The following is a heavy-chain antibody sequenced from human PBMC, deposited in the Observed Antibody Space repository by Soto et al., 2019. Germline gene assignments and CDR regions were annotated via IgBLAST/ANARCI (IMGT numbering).Heavy chain of an antibody. D-gene: IGHD4-17*01. Sequence: LQLQESGSGLVKPSQTLSLTCAVSGGSISSGGYSWSWIRQPPGKGLEWIGYIYYSGNTYYNPSLKSRVTISVDRSKNHFSPKLSSVTAADTAVYYCARYTQTTPDDCFDYWGQGTLVTVSS. V-gene: IGHV4-30-2*01. J-gene: IGHJ4*02. CDR3: ARYTQTTPDDCFDY. CDR1: GGSISSGGYS. CDR2: IYYSGNT.